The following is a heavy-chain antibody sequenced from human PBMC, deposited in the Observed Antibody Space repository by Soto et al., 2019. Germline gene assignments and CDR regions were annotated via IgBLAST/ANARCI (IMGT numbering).Heavy chain of an antibody. CDR3: ATRSGGGGAFDF. CDR2: ISSSGSTT. D-gene: IGHD3-10*01. Sequence: EVQLVESGGGLVQPGGSLRLSCAASGFTFYTYEMNWVRQAPGKGLEWVSYISSSGSTTYYADSVKGRFTISRDNAKNSLYRQMNSLRAKNTAIYYCATRSGGGGAFDFWGQGTMVTVSS. V-gene: IGHV3-48*03. CDR1: GFTFYTYE. J-gene: IGHJ3*01.